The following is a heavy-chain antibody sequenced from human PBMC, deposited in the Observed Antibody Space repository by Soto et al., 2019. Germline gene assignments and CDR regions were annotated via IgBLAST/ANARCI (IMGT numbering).Heavy chain of an antibody. V-gene: IGHV4-59*01. D-gene: IGHD3-10*01. CDR2: IYYSGST. CDR1: GGSISSYY. Sequence: PSETLSLTCTVSGGSISSYYWSWIRQPPGKGLEWIGYIYYSGSTNYNPSLKSRVTISVDTSKNQFSLKLSSVTAADTAVYYCARGRITMVRGVIFWFDPWGQGTLVTVSS. CDR3: ARGRITMVRGVIFWFDP. J-gene: IGHJ5*02.